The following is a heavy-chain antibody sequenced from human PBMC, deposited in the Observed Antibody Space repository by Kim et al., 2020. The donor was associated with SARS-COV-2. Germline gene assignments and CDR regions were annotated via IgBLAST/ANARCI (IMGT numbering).Heavy chain of an antibody. Sequence: PSLRGRVTISLETSKNQFSLRLSSVTAADTAIYYCAREGSNDILTGYPDYWGQGTLVSVSS. J-gene: IGHJ4*02. V-gene: IGHV4-30-2*04. CDR3: AREGSNDILTGYPDY. D-gene: IGHD3-9*01.